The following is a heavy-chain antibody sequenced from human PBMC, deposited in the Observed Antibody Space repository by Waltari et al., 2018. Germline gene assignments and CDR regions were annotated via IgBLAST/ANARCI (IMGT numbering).Heavy chain of an antibody. CDR2: INPDGRTT. Sequence: EGQLVESGGDLVQPGGFLRLSCAASALTFSTSWMPWVRQAPGKGLVWVARINPDGRTTTYADSVRGRFSISRDNAKNTLYLQMNSLTVEDTAVYFCARSMNYGPDYWGRGTLVTVSS. CDR3: ARSMNYGPDY. CDR1: ALTFSTSW. V-gene: IGHV3-74*01. J-gene: IGHJ4*02. D-gene: IGHD3-10*01.